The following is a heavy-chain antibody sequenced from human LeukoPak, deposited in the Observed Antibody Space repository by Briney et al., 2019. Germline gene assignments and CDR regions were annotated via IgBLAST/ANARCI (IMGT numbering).Heavy chain of an antibody. CDR2: IKGDGTST. V-gene: IGHV3-74*01. CDR1: GFTFSSNW. CDR3: ARSDYFDD. J-gene: IGHJ4*02. Sequence: GGSLRLSCAASGFTFSSNWMHWVRQAPGKGLVWVSRIKGDGTSTSCADSVKGRFTISRDNGKNTLYLQMNSLRADDTAVYYCARSDYFDDWGQGSLVIVSS.